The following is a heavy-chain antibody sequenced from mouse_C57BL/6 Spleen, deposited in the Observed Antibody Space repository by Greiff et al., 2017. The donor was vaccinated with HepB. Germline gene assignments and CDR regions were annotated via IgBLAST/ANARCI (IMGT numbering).Heavy chain of an antibody. CDR2: ISYSGST. J-gene: IGHJ2*01. CDR3: AREVLRSHYFDY. CDR1: GYSITSGYD. D-gene: IGHD1-1*01. V-gene: IGHV3-1*01. Sequence: VQLQQSGPGMVKPSQSLSLTCTVTGYSITSGYDWHWIRHFPGNKLEWMGYISYSGSTNYNPSLKSRISITHDTSKNHFFLKLNSVTTEDTATYYCAREVLRSHYFDYWGQGTTLTVSS.